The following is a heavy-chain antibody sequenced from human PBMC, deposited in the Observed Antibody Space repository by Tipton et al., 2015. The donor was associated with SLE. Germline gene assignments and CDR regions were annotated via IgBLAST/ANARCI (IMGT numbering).Heavy chain of an antibody. V-gene: IGHV3-7*01. CDR2: IKQGRSEK. D-gene: IGHD1-26*01. J-gene: IGHJ3*02. Sequence: LSLTCSVSGYSISSGYYWDWVRQSPGEGLAWVANIKQGRSEKNYVGSVKGRFTITRDNAKNALYLQMNSLRAEDTAVYYCAKMGRAIDIWGQGAMVTVSS. CDR3: AKMGRAIDI. CDR1: GYSISSGYY.